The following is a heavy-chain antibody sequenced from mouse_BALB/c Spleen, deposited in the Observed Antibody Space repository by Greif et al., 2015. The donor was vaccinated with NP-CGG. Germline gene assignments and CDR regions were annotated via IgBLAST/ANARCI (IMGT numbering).Heavy chain of an antibody. CDR1: GFNIKDTY. CDR2: IDPANGNT. J-gene: IGHJ4*01. CDR3: ASGDYDGVGAMDY. V-gene: IGHV14-3*02. Sequence: EVQLQQSGAELVKPGASVKLSCTASGFNIKDTYMHWVKQRPEQGLEWIGRIDPANGNTKYDPKFQGKATITADTSSNTAYLQLSSLTSEDTAVYYCASGDYDGVGAMDYWGQGTSVTVSS. D-gene: IGHD2-4*01.